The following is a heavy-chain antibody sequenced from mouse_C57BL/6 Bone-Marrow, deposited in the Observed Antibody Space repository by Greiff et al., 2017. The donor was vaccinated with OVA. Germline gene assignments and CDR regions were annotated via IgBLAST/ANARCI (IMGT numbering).Heavy chain of an antibody. V-gene: IGHV1-53*01. J-gene: IGHJ2*01. Sequence: QVQLQQPGTELVKPGASVKLSCKASGYTFTSYWMHWVKQRPGQGLEWIGNINPSNGGTNYNEKFKSKATLTADKSSSTAYMQLSSLTSEDSAVCDCAAIYSNDNYFDYWGQGTTLTVSS. CDR3: AAIYSNDNYFDY. CDR2: INPSNGGT. D-gene: IGHD2-12*01. CDR1: GYTFTSYW.